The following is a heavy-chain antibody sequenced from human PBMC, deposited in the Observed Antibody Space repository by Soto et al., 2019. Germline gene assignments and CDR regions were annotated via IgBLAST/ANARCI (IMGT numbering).Heavy chain of an antibody. CDR1: GFTFSTYW. D-gene: IGHD2-2*01. CDR2: TNTDGSST. Sequence: GGSLRLSCAASGFTFSTYWMHWVRQAPGKGLVWVSRTNTDGSSTTYADSVEGRFSISRDNAKNTLYLQMNSLRAEDTAVYYCARGTRVIPAESDFDYWGQGTLVTVSS. CDR3: ARGTRVIPAESDFDY. V-gene: IGHV3-74*01. J-gene: IGHJ4*02.